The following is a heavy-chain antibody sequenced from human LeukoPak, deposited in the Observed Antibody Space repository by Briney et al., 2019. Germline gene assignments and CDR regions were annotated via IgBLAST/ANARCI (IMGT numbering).Heavy chain of an antibody. D-gene: IGHD1-26*01. J-gene: IGHJ4*02. Sequence: SVKVSCKASGGTFSSYAISWVRQAPGQGLEWMGGIIPIFGTANYAQKFQGRVTITTDESTGTAYMELSSLRSEDTAVYYCARVGVSDSGSYDFDYWGQGTLVTVSS. V-gene: IGHV1-69*05. CDR1: GGTFSSYA. CDR3: ARVGVSDSGSYDFDY. CDR2: IIPIFGTA.